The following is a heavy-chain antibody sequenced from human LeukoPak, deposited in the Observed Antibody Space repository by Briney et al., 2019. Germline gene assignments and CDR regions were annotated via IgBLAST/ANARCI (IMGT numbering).Heavy chain of an antibody. D-gene: IGHD5-18*01. CDR2: VYYTGST. Sequence: SETLSLTCTVSGGSISRHYWSWIRQHPGKGLEWIGYVYYTGSTNYNPSLKSRVTISVDTSKNQFSLKLSSVTAADTAVYYCAREPGGARGYSYGYGYYYHMDAWGKGTTVTASS. J-gene: IGHJ6*03. CDR1: GGSISRHY. V-gene: IGHV4-59*11. CDR3: AREPGGARGYSYGYGYYYHMDA.